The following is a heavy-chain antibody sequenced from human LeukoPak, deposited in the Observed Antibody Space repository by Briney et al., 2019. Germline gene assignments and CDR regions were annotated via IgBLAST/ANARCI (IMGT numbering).Heavy chain of an antibody. D-gene: IGHD1-1*01. V-gene: IGHV4-59*08. CDR1: GDSISSYY. J-gene: IGHJ4*02. Sequence: SETLSLTCTVSGDSISSYYWSWIRQPPGKGLEWIGYVLYSGTTNYNPSLKSRVSISLDTSKNQFSLMVNSVTAADTAVYFCAGQQLERGEDHWGQGTLVIVSS. CDR3: AGQQLERGEDH. CDR2: VLYSGTT.